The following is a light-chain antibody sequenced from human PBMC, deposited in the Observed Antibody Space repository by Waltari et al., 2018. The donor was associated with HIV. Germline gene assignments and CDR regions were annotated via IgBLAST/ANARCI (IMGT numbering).Light chain of an antibody. Sequence: QSALTQPPSASGSPGQSVTISCTGTSSAVGGYDYVPWYQQHPGKAPKLMISEVNKRPSGVPDRFSGSRSGNTASLTVSGLQAEDEAHYYCSSYAGRNTLLFGGGTKLTVL. J-gene: IGLJ2*01. CDR3: SSYAGRNTLL. CDR1: SSAVGGYDY. V-gene: IGLV2-8*01. CDR2: EVN.